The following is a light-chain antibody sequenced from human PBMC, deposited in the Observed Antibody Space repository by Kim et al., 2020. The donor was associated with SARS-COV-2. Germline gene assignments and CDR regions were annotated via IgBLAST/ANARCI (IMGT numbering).Light chain of an antibody. Sequence: DIQMTQSPSSISASVGDRVTITCRASQGISTWLAWYRLSPGKAPELLIYAASDLQIGVPSRFTGGGSGTHFTLTLSSLQPVDSAIYFCQQSYSLPPTFGPGTKVDI. J-gene: IGKJ3*01. CDR3: QQSYSLPPT. V-gene: IGKV1-12*01. CDR2: AAS. CDR1: QGISTW.